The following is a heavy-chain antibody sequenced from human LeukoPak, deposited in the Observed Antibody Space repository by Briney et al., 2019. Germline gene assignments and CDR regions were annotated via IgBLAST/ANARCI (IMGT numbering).Heavy chain of an antibody. Sequence: ASVKVSCKASGYTFTGYYMHWVRQAPGQGLEWMGRINPNNGATNYAQKLQGRVTITGDTSVSTAYMELSSLRSDDTAVYYCTRESGSYHGNDYWGQGTLATVSS. D-gene: IGHD1-26*01. CDR1: GYTFTGYY. CDR2: INPNNGAT. J-gene: IGHJ4*02. V-gene: IGHV1-2*06. CDR3: TRESGSYHGNDY.